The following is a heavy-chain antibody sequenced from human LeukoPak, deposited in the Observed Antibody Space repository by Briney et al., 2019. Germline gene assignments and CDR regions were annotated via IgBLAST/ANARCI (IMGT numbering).Heavy chain of an antibody. CDR3: ARQRGYYYDSSGYYEYFDY. V-gene: IGHV4-59*08. Sequence: PSETLSLTCTVSGGSISSYYWSWIRQPPGKGLEWIGYIYYSGSTNYNPSLKSRVTISVDTSKNQFSLKLSSVTAADTAVYYCARQRGYYYDSSGYYEYFDYWGQGTLVTVSS. CDR1: GGSISSYY. D-gene: IGHD3-22*01. J-gene: IGHJ4*02. CDR2: IYYSGST.